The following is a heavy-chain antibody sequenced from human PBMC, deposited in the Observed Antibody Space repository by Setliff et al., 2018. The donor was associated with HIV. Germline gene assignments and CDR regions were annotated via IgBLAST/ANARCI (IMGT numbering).Heavy chain of an antibody. Sequence: ASVKVSCKASGYTFTNYAILWVRQAPGRGLEWMGWINAGNGDTKYSQNFQGRVTITMDTSATTVYMELRSLGSEDTAVYYCARTDYGGNSGGNYFDYWGQGSLVTVSS. CDR1: GYTFTNYA. CDR3: ARTDYGGNSGGNYFDY. CDR2: INAGNGDT. V-gene: IGHV1-3*01. D-gene: IGHD4-17*01. J-gene: IGHJ4*02.